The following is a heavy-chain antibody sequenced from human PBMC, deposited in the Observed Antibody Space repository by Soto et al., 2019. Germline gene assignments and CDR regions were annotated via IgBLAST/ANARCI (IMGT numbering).Heavy chain of an antibody. V-gene: IGHV3-30-3*01. Sequence: VGSLRLSCAASGFTFSSYAMHWVRQAPGKGLEWVAVISYDGSNKYYADSVKGRFTISRDNSKNTLYLQMNSLRAEDTAVYYCASLYYDYVWGSLYDDYWGQGTLVTVSS. CDR1: GFTFSSYA. D-gene: IGHD3-16*01. CDR2: ISYDGSNK. J-gene: IGHJ4*02. CDR3: ASLYYDYVWGSLYDDY.